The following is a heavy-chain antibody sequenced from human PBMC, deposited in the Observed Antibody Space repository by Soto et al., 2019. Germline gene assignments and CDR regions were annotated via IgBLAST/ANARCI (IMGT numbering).Heavy chain of an antibody. Sequence: ASVKVSCKASGYTFTSYYMHWVRQAPGQGLEWMGIINPSGGSTSYAQKFQGRVTMTRDTSTSTVYMELSSLRSEDTATYYCARTRVYYDFWSGYYRVNYYYYGMDVWGQGTTVTVSS. CDR2: INPSGGST. CDR1: GYTFTSYY. D-gene: IGHD3-3*01. V-gene: IGHV1-46*01. J-gene: IGHJ6*02. CDR3: ARTRVYYDFWSGYYRVNYYYYGMDV.